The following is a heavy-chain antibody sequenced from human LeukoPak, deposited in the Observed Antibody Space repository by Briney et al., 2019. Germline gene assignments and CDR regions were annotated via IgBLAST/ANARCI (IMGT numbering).Heavy chain of an antibody. CDR3: AHTQEVRGVIITYYFDY. CDR2: IYWDDDK. J-gene: IGHJ4*02. D-gene: IGHD3-10*01. Sequence: SGPTLVKPTQTLTLTCTFSGFSLSTSGVGVGWIRQPPGKALEWLALIYWDDDKRYSPSLKSRLTITKDTSKNQVVLTMTNMDPVDTATYYCAHTQEVRGVIITYYFDYWGQGTLVTVSS. V-gene: IGHV2-5*02. CDR1: GFSLSTSGVG.